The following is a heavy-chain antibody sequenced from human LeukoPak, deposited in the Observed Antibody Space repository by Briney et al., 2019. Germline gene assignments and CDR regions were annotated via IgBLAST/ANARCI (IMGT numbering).Heavy chain of an antibody. J-gene: IGHJ5*02. V-gene: IGHV3-30*18. CDR3: AKSLRGVFDP. D-gene: IGHD5/OR15-5a*01. Sequence: GRSLRLSCAASGFTFSSYGMHWVRQAPGKGLEWVAVISYDGSNKYYADSVKGRYTISRDNSKNTLYLQMNSLRAEDTAVYYCAKSLRGVFDPWGQGTLVTVSS. CDR1: GFTFSSYG. CDR2: ISYDGSNK.